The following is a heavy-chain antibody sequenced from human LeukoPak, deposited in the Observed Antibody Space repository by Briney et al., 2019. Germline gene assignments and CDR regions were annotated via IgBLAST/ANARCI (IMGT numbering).Heavy chain of an antibody. CDR3: ARDYGSRTSCYTAGGTCGAFDI. CDR2: IWYDGSNK. J-gene: IGHJ3*02. CDR1: GFTISSNY. Sequence: PGGSLRLSCAASGFTISSNYMSWVRQAPGKGLEWVAVIWYDGSNKYYAESVKGRFTMSRDNSKNTLYLQMSSLSAEATAMYYCARDYGSRTSCYTAGGTCGAFDIWGQGTVVTVSS. V-gene: IGHV3-33*08. D-gene: IGHD2-2*02.